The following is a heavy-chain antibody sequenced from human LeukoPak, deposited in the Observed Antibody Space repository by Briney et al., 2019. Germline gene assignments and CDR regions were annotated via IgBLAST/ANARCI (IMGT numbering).Heavy chain of an antibody. Sequence: PGGSLRLSCAASGFTFSSYAMSWVRQAPGKGLEWVSAISGSGGSTYYADSVKGRFTISGDNSKNTLYLQMNSLRAEDTAVYYCAKQYCGGDCSNYFDYWGQGTLVTVSS. J-gene: IGHJ4*02. CDR1: GFTFSSYA. V-gene: IGHV3-23*01. D-gene: IGHD2-21*01. CDR2: ISGSGGST. CDR3: AKQYCGGDCSNYFDY.